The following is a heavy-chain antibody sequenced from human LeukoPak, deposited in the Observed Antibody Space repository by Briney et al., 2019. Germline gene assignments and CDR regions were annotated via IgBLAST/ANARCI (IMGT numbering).Heavy chain of an antibody. CDR3: ARGPSGSYLDY. J-gene: IGHJ4*02. D-gene: IGHD1-26*01. Sequence: SETLSLTCTVSGGSLTNYYWSWIRQPPGKGLEWIGYIYYSGSTNYNPSLKSRVTISVDTSKNQFSLKLSSVTAADTAVYYCARGPSGSYLDYWGQGTLVTVSS. CDR2: IYYSGST. V-gene: IGHV4-59*01. CDR1: GGSLTNYY.